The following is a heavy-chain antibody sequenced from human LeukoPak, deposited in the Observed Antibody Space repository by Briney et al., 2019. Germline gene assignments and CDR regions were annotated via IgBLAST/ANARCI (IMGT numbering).Heavy chain of an antibody. CDR2: ISSDGSST. J-gene: IGHJ4*02. Sequence: GGSLRLSCAASGFTFSSSWMHWLRQAPGKGLVWVSRISSDGSSTSYADSVKGRFTISRDNAKSTLYLQMNSLRAEDTALYFCASHGYYGSGSYCHHWGQGTLASVSS. V-gene: IGHV3-74*01. D-gene: IGHD3-10*01. CDR1: GFTFSSSW. CDR3: ASHGYYGSGSYCHH.